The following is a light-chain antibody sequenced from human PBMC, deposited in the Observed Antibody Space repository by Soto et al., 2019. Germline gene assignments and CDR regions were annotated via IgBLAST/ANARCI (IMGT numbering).Light chain of an antibody. CDR1: QTISSW. J-gene: IGKJ1*01. V-gene: IGKV1-5*03. CDR2: KAS. CDR3: HHYNTYST. Sequence: DIQMTHSPSTLSGSVGYRFTITCRASQTISSWLAWYQQKPGKAPKLLIYKASTLKSGVPSRFSGSGSGTEFTLTISSLQPDDFATYYCHHYNTYSTFGQGTKVDIK.